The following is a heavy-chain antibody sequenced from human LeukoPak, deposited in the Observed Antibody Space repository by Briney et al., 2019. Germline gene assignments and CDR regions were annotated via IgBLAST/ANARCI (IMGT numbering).Heavy chain of an antibody. CDR2: ISSSGITI. CDR1: EFTFSSNS. J-gene: IGHJ6*03. CDR3: ARVRAGYYMDV. V-gene: IGHV3-48*01. Sequence: GGSLRLSCAASEFTFSSNSMNWVRQAPGKGLEWVSFISSSGITIYYADSVKGRLTISRDNAQNSLYLQMNSLRAEDTAVYYCARVRAGYYMDVWGKGTTVTVSS.